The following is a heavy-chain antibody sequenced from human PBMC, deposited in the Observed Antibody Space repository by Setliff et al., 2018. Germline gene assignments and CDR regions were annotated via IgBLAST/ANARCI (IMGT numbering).Heavy chain of an antibody. V-gene: IGHV3-23*01. CDR2: ISGSGDST. Sequence: GGSLRLSCAASRFTFSGYAMTWVRQAPGKGLEWVSAISGSGDSTFYADSVKGRFTISRDNSKNTLYLQMNSLTAEDTAVYYCANGMFYDFWSNYPYYFGMDVWGQGTTVTVSS. J-gene: IGHJ6*02. CDR1: RFTFSGYA. D-gene: IGHD3-3*01. CDR3: ANGMFYDFWSNYPYYFGMDV.